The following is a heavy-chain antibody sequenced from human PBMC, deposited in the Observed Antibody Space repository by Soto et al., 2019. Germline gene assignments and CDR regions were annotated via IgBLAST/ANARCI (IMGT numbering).Heavy chain of an antibody. Sequence: PSETLSLTCAVYGGSFSGYYWSWIHQPPGKGLEWIGEINHSGSTNYNPSLKSRVTISVDTSKNQFSLKLSSVTAADTAVYYCARSVAGITPDYYYYGMDVWGQGTTVTVSS. V-gene: IGHV4-34*01. J-gene: IGHJ6*02. CDR3: ARSVAGITPDYYYYGMDV. CDR2: INHSGST. CDR1: GGSFSGYY. D-gene: IGHD6-19*01.